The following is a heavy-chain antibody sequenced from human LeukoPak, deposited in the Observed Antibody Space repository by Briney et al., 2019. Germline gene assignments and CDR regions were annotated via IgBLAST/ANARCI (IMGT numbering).Heavy chain of an antibody. J-gene: IGHJ4*02. D-gene: IGHD2-2*01. Sequence: SETLSPICTVSGGSISSYYWTWIRQPPGKGLEWIAYIYYSGRINYNPSLKSRVTISVDTSKNEFSLKLTSVTAADTAVYYCAGGPIGFCSSSSCRFDNWGQGTLVTVSS. V-gene: IGHV4-59*08. CDR2: IYYSGRI. CDR3: AGGPIGFCSSSSCRFDN. CDR1: GGSISSYY.